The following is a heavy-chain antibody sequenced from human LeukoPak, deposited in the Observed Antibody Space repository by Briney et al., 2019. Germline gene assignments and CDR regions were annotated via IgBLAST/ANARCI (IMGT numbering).Heavy chain of an antibody. CDR1: GFTFSSYA. V-gene: IGHV3-23*01. J-gene: IGHJ6*03. D-gene: IGHD3-22*01. CDR3: ARDSYYYDSSGYSYYYYYYMDV. Sequence: GGSLRLSCAASGFTFSSYAMSWVRQAPGKGLEWVSAISGSGGSTYYADSVKGRFTISRDNSKNTLYLQMNSLRAEDTAVYYCARDSYYYDSSGYSYYYYYYMDVWGKGTTVTVSS. CDR2: ISGSGGST.